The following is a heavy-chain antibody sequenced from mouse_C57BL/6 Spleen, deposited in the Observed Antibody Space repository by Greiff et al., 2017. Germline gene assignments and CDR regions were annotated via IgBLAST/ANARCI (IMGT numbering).Heavy chain of an antibody. CDR2: IHPNSGST. CDR3: ARCYGNYWYFDV. Sequence: VQLKQSGAELVKPGASVKLSCKASGYTFTSYWMHWVKQRPGQGLEWIGMIHPNSGSTNYNEKFKSKATLTVDKSSSTAYMQLSSLTSEDSAVYYCARCYGNYWYFDVWGTGTTVTVSS. V-gene: IGHV1-64*01. J-gene: IGHJ1*03. CDR1: GYTFTSYW. D-gene: IGHD2-1*01.